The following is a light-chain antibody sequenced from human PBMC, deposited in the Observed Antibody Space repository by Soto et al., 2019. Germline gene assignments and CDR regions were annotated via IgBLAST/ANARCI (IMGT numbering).Light chain of an antibody. J-gene: IGKJ4*01. CDR2: DAS. V-gene: IGKV1-13*02. CDR1: QGISSA. CDR3: QQLA. Sequence: AIQLTQSPSSLSASVGDRVTLTCRASQGISSALAWYQQKPGKAPKLLIYDASSLESGVPSRFSGSGSGTDFTLTISSLQPEDFATYYCQQLAFGGGTKVEIK.